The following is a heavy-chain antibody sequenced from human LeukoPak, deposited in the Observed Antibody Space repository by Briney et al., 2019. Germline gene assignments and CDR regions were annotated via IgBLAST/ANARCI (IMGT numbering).Heavy chain of an antibody. D-gene: IGHD3-3*01. J-gene: IGHJ5*02. V-gene: IGHV3-23*01. CDR2: ISGTGGST. CDR3: AKDLESYDFRGKNWFDP. Sequence: GGSLRLPCAASGFTFSSYAMSWVRQTPGKGLEWVSAISGTGGSTYYADSVKGRFTISRDNSENTLYVQMNSLRAEDTAVYYCAKDLESYDFRGKNWFDPWGQGTLVTVSS. CDR1: GFTFSSYA.